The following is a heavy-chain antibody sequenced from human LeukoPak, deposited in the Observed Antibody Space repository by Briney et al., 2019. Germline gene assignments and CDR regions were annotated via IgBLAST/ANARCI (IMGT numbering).Heavy chain of an antibody. CDR1: KFTFSNYG. V-gene: IGHV3-21*01. CDR2: ISSSSSYI. J-gene: IGHJ3*02. D-gene: IGHD5-24*01. CDR3: ARERDASDAFDI. Sequence: GGSLRLSCAASKFTFSNYGMHWVRQAPGKGVEWVSSISSSSSYIYYADSVKGRFTISRDNAKNSLYLQMNSLRAEDTAVYYCARERDASDAFDIWGQGTMVTVSS.